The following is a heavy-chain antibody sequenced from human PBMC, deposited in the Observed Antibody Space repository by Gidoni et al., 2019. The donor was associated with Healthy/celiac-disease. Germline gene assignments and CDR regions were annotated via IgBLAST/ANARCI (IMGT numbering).Heavy chain of an antibody. D-gene: IGHD3-3*01. CDR2: IWYDGSNK. V-gene: IGHV3-33*01. J-gene: IGHJ6*02. CDR3: ARPSVHYDFWSGYYRDYYYGMDV. CDR1: GFTFSSYG. Sequence: QVQLVESGGGVLQPGRSLRLSCAASGFTFSSYGMHWFRQAPGKGRELVAVIWYDGSNKYYADSVKGRFTISRDNSKNTLYLQMNSLRAEDTAVYYCARPSVHYDFWSGYYRDYYYGMDVWGQGTTVTVSS.